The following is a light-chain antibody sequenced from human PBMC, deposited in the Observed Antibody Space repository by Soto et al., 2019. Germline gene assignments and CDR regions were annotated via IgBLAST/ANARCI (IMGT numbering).Light chain of an antibody. V-gene: IGKV1-39*01. CDR1: QSISSY. CDR3: QQSYSTPPT. CDR2: ASS. J-gene: IGKJ1*01. Sequence: DIQMTQSPSSLPASVGDRVTITCRASQSISSYLNWYQQKPGKAPKLLIYASSSLQSGVPSRFSGSLSGTDFTLTISSLQAEDFATYYCQQSYSTPPTFGQGTKVEIK.